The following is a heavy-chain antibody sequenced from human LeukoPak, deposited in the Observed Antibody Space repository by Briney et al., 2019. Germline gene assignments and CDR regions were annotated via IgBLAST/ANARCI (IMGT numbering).Heavy chain of an antibody. CDR3: ARGMGATTGGY. Sequence: PGGSLRLSCAASGFSFSSYWMHWVRQAPGKGLVWVSRISSDGSSTTYADSVKGRFTISRDNAKNTLHLQMNSLRAEDTAVYYCARGMGATTGGYWGQGTLVTVSP. V-gene: IGHV3-74*01. J-gene: IGHJ4*02. CDR1: GFSFSSYW. CDR2: ISSDGSST. D-gene: IGHD1-26*01.